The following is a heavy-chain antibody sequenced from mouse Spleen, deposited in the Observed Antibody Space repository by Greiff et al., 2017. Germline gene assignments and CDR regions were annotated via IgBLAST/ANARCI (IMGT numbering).Heavy chain of an antibody. CDR2: IDPEDGDT. D-gene: IGHD2-4*01. Sequence: EVQLQQSGAELVRPGASVKLSCTASGFNIKDYYMHWVKQRPEQGLEWIGRIDPEDGDTEYAPKFQGKATMTADTSSNTAYLQLSSLTSEDTAVYYCTNYDYDYAMDYWGQGTSVTVSS. CDR3: TNYDYDYAMDY. CDR1: GFNIKDYY. V-gene: IGHV14-1*01. J-gene: IGHJ4*01.